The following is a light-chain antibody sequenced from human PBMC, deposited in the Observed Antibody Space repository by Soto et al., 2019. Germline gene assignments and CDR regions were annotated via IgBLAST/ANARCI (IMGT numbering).Light chain of an antibody. CDR1: QSVSSK. CDR3: QHYSTWLWT. CDR2: GAS. J-gene: IGKJ1*01. V-gene: IGKV3-15*01. Sequence: EIVRTQSPATLSVSPGERATLSCRASQSVSSKLAWYQQKPGQGPRLLIYGASTRATGIPARFSGSGSGTEFTLTISSLQSEDFAVYSCQHYSTWLWTFGQGTKVEIK.